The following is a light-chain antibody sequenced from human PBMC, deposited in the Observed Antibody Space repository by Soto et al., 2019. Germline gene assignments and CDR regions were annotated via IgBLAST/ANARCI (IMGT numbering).Light chain of an antibody. V-gene: IGKV1-5*03. Sequence: DIQMTQSPSTLSGSVGDRVTITCRASQTISSWLAWYQQKPGKAPKVLIYKASTLKSGVPSRFSGSGSGTEFTLTISILQPYYFATYYCQHYNSYSEAFGQGTKVELK. CDR1: QTISSW. CDR2: KAS. CDR3: QHYNSYSEA. J-gene: IGKJ1*01.